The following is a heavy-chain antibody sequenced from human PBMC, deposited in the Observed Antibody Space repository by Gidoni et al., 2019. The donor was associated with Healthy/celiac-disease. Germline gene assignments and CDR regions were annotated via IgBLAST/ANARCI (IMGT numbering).Heavy chain of an antibody. Sequence: EVQWVESGGGLVKPGGSLRLSCAASGCTFTTYSMNWVRQAPGTGLEWVSSISSSGSYIYYADSVKGRFTISRDNAKNSLYLQMNSLRAEDTAVYYCARFGYSSSWWGAFDIWGQGTMVTVSS. D-gene: IGHD6-13*01. CDR1: GCTFTTYS. CDR2: ISSSGSYI. CDR3: ARFGYSSSWWGAFDI. V-gene: IGHV3-21*01. J-gene: IGHJ3*02.